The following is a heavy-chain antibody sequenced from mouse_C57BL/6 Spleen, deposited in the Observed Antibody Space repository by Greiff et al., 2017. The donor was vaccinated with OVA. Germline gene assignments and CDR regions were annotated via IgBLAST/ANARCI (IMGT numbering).Heavy chain of an antibody. Sequence: QVQLQQPGAELVKPGASVKLSCKASGYTFTSYWMQWVKQRPGQGLEWIGEIDPSDSYTNFNQKFKGKATLTVDTSSSTAYMQLSSLTSEDSAVYYCARWGNGLLPFADWGQGTLVTVSA. J-gene: IGHJ3*01. D-gene: IGHD2-3*01. CDR1: GYTFTSYW. CDR3: ARWGNGLLPFAD. V-gene: IGHV1-50*01. CDR2: IDPSDSYT.